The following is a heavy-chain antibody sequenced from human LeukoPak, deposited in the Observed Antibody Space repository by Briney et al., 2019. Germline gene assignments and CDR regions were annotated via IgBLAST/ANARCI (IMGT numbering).Heavy chain of an antibody. J-gene: IGHJ6*03. CDR2: IYYSGST. CDR3: ARGSGVVTPLAVDYYYMDV. Sequence: PSETLSLTCTVSGGSISSYYWSWIRQPPGKGLEWIGYIYYSGSTNYNPSLKSRVTISVDTSKNQFSLKLSSVTAADTAVYYCARGSGVVTPLAVDYYYMDVWGKGTTVTVSS. V-gene: IGHV4-59*12. D-gene: IGHD3-3*01. CDR1: GGSISSYY.